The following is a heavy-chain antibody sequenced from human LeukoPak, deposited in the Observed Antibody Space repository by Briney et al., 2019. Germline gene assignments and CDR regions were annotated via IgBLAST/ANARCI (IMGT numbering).Heavy chain of an antibody. D-gene: IGHD1-26*01. CDR2: ISYDGSNK. CDR3: AKSGGYGLIDK. Sequence: GGSLRLSCAASGFTFSSYAMHWVRQAPGKGLEWVAVISYDGSNKYYADSVKGRFTISRDNSKNTLYLQMNSLRAEDTAVYYCAKSGGYGLIDKWGQGTLVTVSS. V-gene: IGHV3-30*04. CDR1: GFTFSSYA. J-gene: IGHJ4*02.